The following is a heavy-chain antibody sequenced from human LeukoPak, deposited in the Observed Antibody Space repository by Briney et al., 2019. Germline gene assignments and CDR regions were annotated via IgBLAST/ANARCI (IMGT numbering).Heavy chain of an antibody. CDR2: VYYSGST. J-gene: IGHJ5*02. CDR1: GGSISSYY. V-gene: IGHV4-59*08. CDR3: ARHGYCSSTSCYHPGFDP. D-gene: IGHD2-2*01. Sequence: SGTLSLTCTVSGGSISSYYWSWIRQPPGKGLEWIGYVYYSGSTNYNPSLKSRVTISVDTSKNQFSLKLSSVTAADTAVYYCARHGYCSSTSCYHPGFDPWGQGTLVTVSS.